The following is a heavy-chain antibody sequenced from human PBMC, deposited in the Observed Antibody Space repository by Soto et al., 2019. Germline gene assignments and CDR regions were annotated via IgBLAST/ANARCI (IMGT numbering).Heavy chain of an antibody. J-gene: IGHJ4*02. V-gene: IGHV3-33*01. D-gene: IGHD1-26*01. Sequence: QVQLAESGGGVVRPGTSLRLSCEGSGFSFSDYGMNWVRQAPGKGLEWVAVIWYDGSVRRYADSVKGRFTISRDISKNTLYLQMNSLRVEDTAVYFCARGGKWELLLRLWGQGTLVTVSS. CDR3: ARGGKWELLLRL. CDR1: GFSFSDYG. CDR2: IWYDGSVR.